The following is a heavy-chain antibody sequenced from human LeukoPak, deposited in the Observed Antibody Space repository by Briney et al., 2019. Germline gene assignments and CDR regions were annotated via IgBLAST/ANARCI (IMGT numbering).Heavy chain of an antibody. CDR1: GFTFDGYV. Sequence: GGSLRLSCAASGFTFDGYVIHWVRQAPGKGLEWVSGISWNSGNIGYADSVKGRFTISRDDAKKTLYLEMNSLRDEDTAVYYCGRVVNWNFDYWGQGTLVTVTS. CDR2: ISWNSGNI. D-gene: IGHD1-1*01. J-gene: IGHJ4*02. V-gene: IGHV3-9*01. CDR3: GRVVNWNFDY.